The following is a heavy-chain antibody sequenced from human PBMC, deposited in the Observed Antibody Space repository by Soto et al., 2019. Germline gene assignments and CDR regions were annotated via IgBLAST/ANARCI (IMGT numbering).Heavy chain of an antibody. V-gene: IGHV1-18*01. CDR3: ARAPRDGYNYVLP. D-gene: IGHD5-12*01. Sequence: QVQLVQSGAEVKKPGASVKVSCKASGYTFTSYGISWVRQVPGQGLEWMGWISAYNGNTNYAQKIQGRVTMTTDTSTTTAHMERRSLRSNDTVVYYGARAPRDGYNYVLPWGQGTLVIVSS. CDR2: ISAYNGNT. J-gene: IGHJ4*02. CDR1: GYTFTSYG.